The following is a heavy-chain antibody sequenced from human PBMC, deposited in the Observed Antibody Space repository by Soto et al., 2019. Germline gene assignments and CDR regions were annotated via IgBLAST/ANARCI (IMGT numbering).Heavy chain of an antibody. Sequence: PSETLSLTCTVSGGSISSGDYYWSWIRQPPGKGLEWIGYIYYSGITYYNPSLKSRVTISVYTSKNQFSLKLSSGTAADTAVYYCARDPERANAFNIWGQRTMVVVS. CDR1: GGSISSGDYY. J-gene: IGHJ3*02. CDR3: ARDPERANAFNI. CDR2: IYYSGIT. V-gene: IGHV4-30-4*01.